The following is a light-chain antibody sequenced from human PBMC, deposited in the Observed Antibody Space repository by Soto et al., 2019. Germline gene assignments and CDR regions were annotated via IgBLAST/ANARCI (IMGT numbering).Light chain of an antibody. CDR2: GVY. V-gene: IGKV3D-15*01. J-gene: IGKJ5*01. CDR1: QSVSSN. CDR3: QQRSNWPQT. Sequence: EIVLTQSPTILSVSPGERATLSCRASQSVSSNLAWYQQKPGQAPRLLSYGVYTRAPGIPARVSGSGSGTDVTLTISSRQSADFAVYYCQQRSNWPQTFGQGTRLEIK.